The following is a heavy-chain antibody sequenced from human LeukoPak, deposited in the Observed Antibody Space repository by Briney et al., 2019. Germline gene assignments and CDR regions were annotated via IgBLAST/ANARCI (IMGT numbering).Heavy chain of an antibody. Sequence: SETLSLTCTVSGGSISSYYWSWIRQPPGKGLEWIGYIYYSGSTNYDPSLKSRVTISVDTSKNQFSLKLSSVTAADTAVYYCARGVSYYDSSGYYNEYFQHWGQGTLVTVSS. D-gene: IGHD3-22*01. CDR3: ARGVSYYDSSGYYNEYFQH. V-gene: IGHV4-59*08. J-gene: IGHJ1*01. CDR2: IYYSGST. CDR1: GGSISSYY.